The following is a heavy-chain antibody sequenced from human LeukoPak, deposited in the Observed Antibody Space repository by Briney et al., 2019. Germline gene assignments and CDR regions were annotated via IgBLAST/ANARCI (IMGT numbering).Heavy chain of an antibody. CDR3: ARDHPNCSGGSCYGPIDY. D-gene: IGHD2-15*01. Sequence: PGGSLRLSCAASGFTFSSYAMPWVRQAPGKGLEWVAVISYDGSNKYYADSVKGRFTISRDNSKNTLYLQMNSLRAEDTAVYYCARDHPNCSGGSCYGPIDYWGQGTLVTVSS. CDR2: ISYDGSNK. CDR1: GFTFSSYA. V-gene: IGHV3-30*04. J-gene: IGHJ4*02.